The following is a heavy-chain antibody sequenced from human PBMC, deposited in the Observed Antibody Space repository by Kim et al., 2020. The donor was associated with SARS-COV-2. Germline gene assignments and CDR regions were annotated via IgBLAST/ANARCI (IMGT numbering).Heavy chain of an antibody. Sequence: GGSLRLSCAASGFTFSSYAMHWVRQAPGKGLEWVAVISYDGSNKYYADSVMGRFTISRDNSKNTLYLQMNSLRAEDTAVYYCARDLVRYYYDSSGYYF. CDR3: ARDLVRYYYDSSGYYF. J-gene: IGHJ2*01. V-gene: IGHV3-30*04. CDR2: ISYDGSNK. CDR1: GFTFSSYA. D-gene: IGHD3-22*01.